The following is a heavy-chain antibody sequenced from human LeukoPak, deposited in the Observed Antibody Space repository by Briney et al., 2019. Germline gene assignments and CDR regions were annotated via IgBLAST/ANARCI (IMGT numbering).Heavy chain of an antibody. Sequence: SETLSLTCTVSGGSISSYYWSWIRQPAGKGLEWIGRIYTSGSTNYNPSLKSRVTMSVDTSKNQFSLKLSSVTAADTAVYYCARWGITMIVVVIPFDYWGQGTLVTVSS. CDR1: GGSISSYY. V-gene: IGHV4-4*07. D-gene: IGHD3-22*01. J-gene: IGHJ4*02. CDR3: ARWGITMIVVVIPFDY. CDR2: IYTSGST.